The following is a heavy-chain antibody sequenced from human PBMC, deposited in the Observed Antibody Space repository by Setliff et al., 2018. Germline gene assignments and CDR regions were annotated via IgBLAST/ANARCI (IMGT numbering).Heavy chain of an antibody. Sequence: ASVKVSCKASGGTFSNYCISWVRQAPGQGLEWMGGIMPKFGTNYAQKFQGRVTITADESTSTAYMELSSLGSEDTAVYYCAGGQPLVRKYYYYMDVWGKGTTVTVSS. CDR3: AGGQPLVRKYYYYMDV. CDR2: IMPKFGT. J-gene: IGHJ6*03. CDR1: GGTFSNYC. V-gene: IGHV1-69*13. D-gene: IGHD3-10*01.